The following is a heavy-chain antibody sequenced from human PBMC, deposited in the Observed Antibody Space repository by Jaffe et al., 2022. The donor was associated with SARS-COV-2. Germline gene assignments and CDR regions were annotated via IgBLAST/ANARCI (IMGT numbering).Heavy chain of an antibody. CDR3: AKVGVAGTSAGELYFDY. J-gene: IGHJ4*02. D-gene: IGHD6-19*01. CDR1: GFTFSSYA. V-gene: IGHV3-23*01. CDR2: ISGSGGST. Sequence: EVQLLESGGGLVQPGGSLRLSCAASGFTFSSYAMSWVRQAPGKGLEWVSAISGSGGSTYYADSVKGRFTISRDNSKNTLYLQMNSLRAEDTAVYYCAKVGVAGTSAGELYFDYWGQGTLVTVSS.